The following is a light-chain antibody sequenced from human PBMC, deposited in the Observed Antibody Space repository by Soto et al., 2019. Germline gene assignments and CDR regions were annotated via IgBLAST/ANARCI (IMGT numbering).Light chain of an antibody. CDR1: SSDVGDYNY. Sequence: QSALAQPRSVSGSPGQSVAISCTGTSSDVGDYNYVSWYQQHPGKAPKLMIYDVSARPSGVPNRFSGSKSGNTASLTISGLQTEDEADYYCAAWDDSLNGVVFGGGTKLTVL. CDR2: DVS. CDR3: AAWDDSLNGVV. J-gene: IGLJ2*01. V-gene: IGLV2-11*01.